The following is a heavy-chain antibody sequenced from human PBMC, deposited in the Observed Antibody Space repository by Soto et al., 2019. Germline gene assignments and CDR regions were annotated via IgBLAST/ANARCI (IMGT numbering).Heavy chain of an antibody. J-gene: IGHJ5*02. D-gene: IGHD3-10*01. CDR3: ARGNYYGSGSYYNGLRQPKRLVVNWFDP. CDR1: GGSFSGYY. CDR2: INHSGST. V-gene: IGHV4-34*01. Sequence: SETLPLTCAVYGGSFSGYYWIWIRQPTGKGLEWIGEINHSGSTNYNPSLKSRVTISVDTSKNQFSLKLSSVTAADTAVYYCARGNYYGSGSYYNGLRQPKRLVVNWFDPWGQGTLVTVSS.